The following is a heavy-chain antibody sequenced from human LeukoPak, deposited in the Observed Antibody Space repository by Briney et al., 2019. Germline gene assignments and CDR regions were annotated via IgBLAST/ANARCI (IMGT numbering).Heavy chain of an antibody. V-gene: IGHV3-7*01. D-gene: IGHD3-3*01. Sequence: GGSLRLSCAASGFTFSTYSMNWVRQAPGKGLEWVANIKQDGSEKYYVDSVEGRFTISRDNAKNSLYLQMNSLRAEDTAVYYCARRARRITIFGVGPHYYYYYMDVWGKGTTVTVSS. CDR2: IKQDGSEK. CDR3: ARRARRITIFGVGPHYYYYYMDV. CDR1: GFTFSTYS. J-gene: IGHJ6*03.